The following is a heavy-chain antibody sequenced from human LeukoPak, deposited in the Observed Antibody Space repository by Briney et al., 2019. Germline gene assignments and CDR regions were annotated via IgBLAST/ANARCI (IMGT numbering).Heavy chain of an antibody. V-gene: IGHV1-69*13. CDR3: ASVVRGLSYYFDY. D-gene: IGHD3-10*02. CDR2: IIPIFGTA. CDR1: GYTFTSYA. J-gene: IGHJ4*02. Sequence: SVKVSCKASGYTFTSYAISWVRQAPGQGLEWMGGIIPIFGTANYAQKFQGRVTITADESTSTAYMELSSLRSEDTAVYYCASVVRGLSYYFDYWGQGTLVTVSS.